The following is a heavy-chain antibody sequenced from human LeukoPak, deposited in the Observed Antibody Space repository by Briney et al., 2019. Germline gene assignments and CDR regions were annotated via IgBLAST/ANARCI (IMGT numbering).Heavy chain of an antibody. D-gene: IGHD2-15*01. V-gene: IGHV4-4*02. CDR3: ARHPDIASYNWFDP. Sequence: PSGTLSLTCGVSGGSITSTNYWTWVRQPPGKGLEWIGEVNLQGSTNYNPSLMGRVAISVDMSENHISLQLTSVTAADTAVYYCARHPDIASYNWFDPWGQGTLVTVSS. J-gene: IGHJ5*02. CDR2: VNLQGST. CDR1: GGSITSTNY.